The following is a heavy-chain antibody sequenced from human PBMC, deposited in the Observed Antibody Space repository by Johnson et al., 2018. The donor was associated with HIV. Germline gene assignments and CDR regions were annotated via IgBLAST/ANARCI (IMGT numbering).Heavy chain of an antibody. CDR3: TTGDCGGGSGSCRAFYF. Sequence: VQLVESGGGLVQPGGSLRLSCVAYGFTFSDVWMTWVRQAPGRGLEWVGRIKRQIDGGTTDYATPVKGRFTFSRDDSKNTLYLDMKSLKTEDTGGYYCTTGDCGGGSGSCRAFYFWGQGTMVTVSS. D-gene: IGHD2-21*01. V-gene: IGHV3-15*01. CDR2: IKRQIDGGTT. J-gene: IGHJ3*01. CDR1: GFTFSDVW.